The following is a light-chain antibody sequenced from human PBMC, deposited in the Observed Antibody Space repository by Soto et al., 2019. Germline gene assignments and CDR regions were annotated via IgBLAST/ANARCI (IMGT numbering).Light chain of an antibody. CDR2: AAS. CDR3: QQSYSTPRT. Sequence: DIQMTQSPSTLSASLGDRVTITCRASQSISNWLAWYQQKPGKAPKLLIYAASSLQSGVPSRFSGSGSGTDFTLTISSLQPEDFATYYCQQSYSTPRTFGQGTKVEIK. J-gene: IGKJ1*01. V-gene: IGKV1-39*01. CDR1: QSISNW.